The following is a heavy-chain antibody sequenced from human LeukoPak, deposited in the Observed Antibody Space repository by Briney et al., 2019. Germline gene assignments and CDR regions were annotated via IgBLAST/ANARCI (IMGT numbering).Heavy chain of an antibody. V-gene: IGHV4-59*12. CDR2: IYYSGTT. J-gene: IGHJ4*02. CDR3: ARDVESYFDY. D-gene: IGHD2-21*01. Sequence: SETLSLTCTVSGGSISSYYWSWIRQPPGKGLEWIGYIYYSGTTNYNPSLKSRVTISVDTSKNQFSLKLSSVTAADTAVYYCARDVESYFDYWGQGTLVTVSS. CDR1: GGSISSYY.